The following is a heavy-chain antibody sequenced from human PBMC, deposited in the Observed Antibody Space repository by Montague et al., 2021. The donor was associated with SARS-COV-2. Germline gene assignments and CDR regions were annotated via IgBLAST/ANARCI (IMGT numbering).Heavy chain of an antibody. Sequence: PALVKPTQTLTLTCTFSGFSLSTSGMCVSWIRQPPGKALEWLARIDWDDDKYYSTPLKTRLTISKDTSKNQVVLTMTNMDPVDTATYYCALETPMVTFLAWDQGTLVTVSS. J-gene: IGHJ5*02. D-gene: IGHD5-18*01. CDR3: ALETPMVTFLA. CDR2: IDWDDDK. V-gene: IGHV2-70*11. CDR1: GFSLSTSGMC.